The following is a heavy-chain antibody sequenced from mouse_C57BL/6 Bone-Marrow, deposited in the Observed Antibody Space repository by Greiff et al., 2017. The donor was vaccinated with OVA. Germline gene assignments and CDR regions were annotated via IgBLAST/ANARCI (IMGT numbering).Heavy chain of an antibody. CDR2: ISSGSSTI. D-gene: IGHD2-5*01. CDR3: ARRSNYYFDY. CDR1: GFTFSDYG. V-gene: IGHV5-17*01. Sequence: VQLKESGGGLVKPGGSLKLSCAASGFTFSDYGMHWVRQAPEKGLEWVAYISSGSSTIYYADTVKGRFTISRDNAKNTLFLQMTSLRSEDTAMYYCARRSNYYFDYWGQGTTLTVSS. J-gene: IGHJ2*01.